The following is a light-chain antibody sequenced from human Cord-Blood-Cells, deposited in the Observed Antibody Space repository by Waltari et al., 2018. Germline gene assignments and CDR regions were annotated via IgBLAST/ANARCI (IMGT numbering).Light chain of an antibody. CDR2: AGS. CDR3: QKYNSAPWT. CDR1: QGISNF. Sequence: DIQMTQSPSSLSASVGARVTITCRASQGISNFLARYQQKPGKVPKLLIYAGSTLQSGLPSRFSGRGSGTDFTLTISSLQPEDVATYYCQKYNSAPWTFGQGTKVEIK. V-gene: IGKV1-27*01. J-gene: IGKJ1*01.